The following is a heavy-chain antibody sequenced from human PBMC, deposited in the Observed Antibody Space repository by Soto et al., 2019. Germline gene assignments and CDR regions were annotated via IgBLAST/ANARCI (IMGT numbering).Heavy chain of an antibody. CDR2: ISAYNGKR. CDR1: GYDFTSYG. D-gene: IGHD2-21*01. V-gene: IGHV1-18*01. CDR3: ARGRIVASIHDAFEI. Sequence: QGQLLQSGDEVKKPGAPVRVSCRASGYDFTSYGISWVRQAPGQGLEWVSWISAYNGKRDTAQKFQDRVTMTLDTSTDTALMELGELPSADTAVYYCARGRIVASIHDAFEIWGQGTMVAVSS. J-gene: IGHJ3*02.